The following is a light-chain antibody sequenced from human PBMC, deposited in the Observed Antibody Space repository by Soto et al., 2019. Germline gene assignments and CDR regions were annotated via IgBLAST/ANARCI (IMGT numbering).Light chain of an antibody. CDR1: QSVSSS. J-gene: IGKJ4*01. CDR3: QQRSKWVT. Sequence: EIVLTQSPGTLSLSPGERATLSCRASQSVSSSLAWYQQKPGQAPRLLIYDASNRATGIPARFSGSGSGTDFTLTISSLEPEDFAVYYCQQRSKWVTFGRGTKVDIK. V-gene: IGKV3-11*01. CDR2: DAS.